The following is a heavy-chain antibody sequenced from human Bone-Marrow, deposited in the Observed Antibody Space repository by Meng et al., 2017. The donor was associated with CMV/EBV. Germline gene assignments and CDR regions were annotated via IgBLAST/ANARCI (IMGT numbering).Heavy chain of an antibody. CDR2: INPNSGGI. V-gene: IGHV1-2*02. CDR1: GYTFTGYY. CDR3: ARDWYSGSFHAFDI. Sequence: ASVKVSCKASGYTFTGYYMHWVRQAPGQGLEWMGWINPNSGGINYAQKFQGRVTMTRDTSISTAYMELSRLRSDDTAVYYCARDWYSGSFHAFDIWGQGTMVTVSS. J-gene: IGHJ3*02. D-gene: IGHD1-26*01.